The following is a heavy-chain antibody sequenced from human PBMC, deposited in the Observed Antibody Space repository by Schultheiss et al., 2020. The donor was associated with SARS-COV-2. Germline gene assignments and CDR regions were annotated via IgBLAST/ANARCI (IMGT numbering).Heavy chain of an antibody. V-gene: IGHV4-61*01. D-gene: IGHD3-22*01. J-gene: IGHJ3*02. CDR1: GGSVSSDSYY. CDR3: ARHGSAYSFNI. CDR2: IYNSGST. Sequence: SETLSLTCTVSGGSVSSDSYYWNWIRQPPGKGLEWIGFIYNSGSTNYNPSLKSRATISVDTSKNQFSLKLTSVTAADTAVYYCARHGSAYSFNIWGQGTMVTVSS.